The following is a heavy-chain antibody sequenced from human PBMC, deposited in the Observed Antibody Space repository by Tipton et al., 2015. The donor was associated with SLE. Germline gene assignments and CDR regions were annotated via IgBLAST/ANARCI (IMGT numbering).Heavy chain of an antibody. D-gene: IGHD2-2*01. J-gene: IGHJ4*02. Sequence: TPSLTCAVSGGSFSDDYWMWICQPPGKGLEWIGEIDHSGSTNYNPSLKSRVTISVDTSNNQFSLKLSSVTAADTAVYYCAREDCSSTSCYQDAFDIWGQGTLVTVSS. CDR1: GGSFSDDY. CDR3: AREDCSSTSCYQDAFDI. V-gene: IGHV4-34*01. CDR2: IDHSGST.